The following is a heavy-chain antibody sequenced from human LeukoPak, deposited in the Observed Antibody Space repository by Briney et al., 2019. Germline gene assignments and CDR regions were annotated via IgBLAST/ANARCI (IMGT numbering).Heavy chain of an antibody. Sequence: SETLSLTCTVSGGSISSSSYYWGWIRQPPGKGLEWIGSIYYSGSTYHNPSLKSRVTISVDTSKNQFSLKLSSVTAADTAVYYCARQDLGIVVPAAMQDYWGQGTLVTVSS. V-gene: IGHV4-39*01. CDR2: IYYSGST. D-gene: IGHD2-2*01. J-gene: IGHJ4*02. CDR3: ARQDLGIVVPAAMQDY. CDR1: GGSISSSSYY.